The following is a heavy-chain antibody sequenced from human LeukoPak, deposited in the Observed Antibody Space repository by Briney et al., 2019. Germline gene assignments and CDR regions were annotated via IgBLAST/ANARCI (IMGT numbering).Heavy chain of an antibody. Sequence: PSETLSLTCTVSGGSISSGSYYWNWIRQPAGKGLEWIGRIYTSGSINYNPSLKSRVTISVDTSKNQFSLKLSSVTAADTAVYYCARAIGYCSSTSCYYQGDAPGYFDLWGRGTLVTVS. CDR3: ARAIGYCSSTSCYYQGDAPGYFDL. CDR1: GGSISSGSYY. D-gene: IGHD2-2*01. CDR2: IYTSGSI. V-gene: IGHV4-61*02. J-gene: IGHJ2*01.